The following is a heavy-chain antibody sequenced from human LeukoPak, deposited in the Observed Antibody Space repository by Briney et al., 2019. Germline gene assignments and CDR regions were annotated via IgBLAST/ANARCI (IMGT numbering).Heavy chain of an antibody. CDR1: GASFNSDDQY. D-gene: IGHD2-15*01. CDR3: SSGLDGRKFDH. V-gene: IGHV4-31*03. Sequence: PSQTLSLTCTVSGASFNSDDQYWNWIRQNPGKGLEWIGCIHPSGMFYNNPSLESRVTISGDTSKNQFSLKLSSVTAADTAVYFCSSGLDGRKFDHWGQGTLVTVSS. J-gene: IGHJ4*02. CDR2: IHPSGMF.